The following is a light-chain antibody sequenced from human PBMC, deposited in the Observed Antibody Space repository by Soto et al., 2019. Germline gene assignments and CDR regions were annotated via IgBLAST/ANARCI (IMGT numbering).Light chain of an antibody. Sequence: DIQMTQSPSSLSASVGDRVTITCRASQAINNYVAWYQQKPGQCPQLLIYAASSLQSGVPSRFSGSGSGTDFTLTISSLQPEDFATYYCQQANSFPLTFGGGTKVDIK. CDR3: QQANSFPLT. CDR2: AAS. J-gene: IGKJ4*01. CDR1: QAINNY. V-gene: IGKV1-12*01.